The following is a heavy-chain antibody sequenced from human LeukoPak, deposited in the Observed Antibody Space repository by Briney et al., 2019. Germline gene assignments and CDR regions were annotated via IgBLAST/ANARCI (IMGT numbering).Heavy chain of an antibody. V-gene: IGHV3-7*01. CDR3: ARDTGWATTDAFDI. CDR1: GFTFSSYW. CDR2: IKQDGSEK. J-gene: IGHJ3*02. D-gene: IGHD5-12*01. Sequence: GGSLRLSCAASGFTFSSYWMSWVRQAPGKGLEWLANIKQDGSEKYYVDSVKGRFTISRDNAKNSLYLQMNSLRAEDTAVYYCARDTGWATTDAFDIWGQGTMVTVSS.